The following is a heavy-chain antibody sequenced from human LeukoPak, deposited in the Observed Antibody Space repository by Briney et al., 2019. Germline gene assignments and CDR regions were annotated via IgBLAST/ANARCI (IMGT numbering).Heavy chain of an antibody. V-gene: IGHV4-34*01. J-gene: IGHJ6*02. Sequence: PSETLSLTCAVYGGSFSGYYWSWIRQTPGKGLEWIGEINHSGSTNYNPSLKSRVTISVDTSKNQFSLKLSSVTAADTAVYYCARGRGYYDFWSGTPMYYYYGMDVWGQGTTVTVSS. D-gene: IGHD3-3*01. CDR2: INHSGST. CDR1: GGSFSGYY. CDR3: ARGRGYYDFWSGTPMYYYYGMDV.